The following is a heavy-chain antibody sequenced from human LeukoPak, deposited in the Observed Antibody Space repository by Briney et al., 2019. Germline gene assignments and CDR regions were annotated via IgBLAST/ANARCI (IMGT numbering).Heavy chain of an antibody. V-gene: IGHV1-69*13. D-gene: IGHD6-25*01. CDR3: AREHPRGGAFDI. CDR2: IIPIFGTA. CDR1: GGTFSSYA. J-gene: IGHJ3*02. Sequence: ASVKVSCKASGGTFSSYAISWVRQAPGQGLGWMGGIIPIFGTANYAQKFQGRVTITADESTSTAYMELSSLRSEDTAVHYCAREHPRGGAFDIWGQGTMVTVSS.